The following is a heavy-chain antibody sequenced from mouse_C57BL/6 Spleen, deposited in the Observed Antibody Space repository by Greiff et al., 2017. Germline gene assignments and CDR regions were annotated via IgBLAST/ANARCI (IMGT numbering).Heavy chain of an antibody. Sequence: EVHLVESGGGLVKPGGSLKLSCAASGFTFSDYGMHWVRQAPEKGLEWVAYISSGSSTIYYADTVKGRFTISRDNAKNTLFLQMTSLRSEDTAMYYCARDDYDDVYYFDYWGQGTTLTVSS. D-gene: IGHD2-4*01. J-gene: IGHJ2*01. CDR1: GFTFSDYG. V-gene: IGHV5-17*01. CDR2: ISSGSSTI. CDR3: ARDDYDDVYYFDY.